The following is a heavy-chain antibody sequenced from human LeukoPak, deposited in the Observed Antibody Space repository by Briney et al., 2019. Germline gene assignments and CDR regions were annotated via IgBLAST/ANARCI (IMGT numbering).Heavy chain of an antibody. V-gene: IGHV3-33*01. CDR1: GFTFSSYG. CDR2: IWYDGSNK. Sequence: PGGSLRLSCAASGFTFSSYGMHWVRQAPGKGLEWVAVIWYDGSNKYYADSVKGRFTISRDNSKNTLYLQMNSLRAEDTAVYYCASRDSGSYANYYYYYGMDVWGQGTTVTVSS. D-gene: IGHD1-26*01. CDR3: ASRDSGSYANYYYYYGMDV. J-gene: IGHJ6*02.